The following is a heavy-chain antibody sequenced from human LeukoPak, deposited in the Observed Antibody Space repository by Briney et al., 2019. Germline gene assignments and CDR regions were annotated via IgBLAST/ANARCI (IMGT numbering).Heavy chain of an antibody. D-gene: IGHD6-13*01. CDR3: ARKPIPSYSSWYGDGMEV. Sequence: PSETLSLTCTVSGGSISSGDYYWSWIRQPPGKGLEWIGYIYYSGSTYYNPSLKSRVTISVDTSKNQFSLKLSSVTAADTAVYYCARKPIPSYSSWYGDGMEVWGKGTTVTVSS. J-gene: IGHJ6*04. CDR1: GGSISSGDYY. CDR2: IYYSGST. V-gene: IGHV4-30-4*02.